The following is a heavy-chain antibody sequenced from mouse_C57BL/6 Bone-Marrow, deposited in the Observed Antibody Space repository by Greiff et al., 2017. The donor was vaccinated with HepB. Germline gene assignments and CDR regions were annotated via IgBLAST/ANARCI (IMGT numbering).Heavy chain of an antibody. Sequence: EVHLVESGEGLVKPGGSLKLSCAASGFTFSSYAMSWVRQTPEKRLEWVAYISSGGDYIYYADTVKGRFTISRDNARNTLYLQMSSLKSEDTAMYYCTRGVGPYYFDYWGQGTTLTVSS. V-gene: IGHV5-9-1*02. CDR1: GFTFSSYA. CDR2: ISSGGDYI. CDR3: TRGVGPYYFDY. J-gene: IGHJ2*01. D-gene: IGHD1-1*02.